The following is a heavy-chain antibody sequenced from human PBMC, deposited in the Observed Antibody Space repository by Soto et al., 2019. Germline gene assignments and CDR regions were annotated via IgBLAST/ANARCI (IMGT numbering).Heavy chain of an antibody. CDR2: ISYDGSNK. V-gene: IGHV3-30-3*01. Sequence: GGSLRLSCAASGLIFSSYAMHWVRQAPGKGLEWVAVISYDGSNKYYADSVKGRFTISRDNSKNTLYLQMNSLRAEDTAVYYCARDFHAFDIWGQGTMVTVSS. CDR3: ARDFHAFDI. J-gene: IGHJ3*02. CDR1: GLIFSSYA.